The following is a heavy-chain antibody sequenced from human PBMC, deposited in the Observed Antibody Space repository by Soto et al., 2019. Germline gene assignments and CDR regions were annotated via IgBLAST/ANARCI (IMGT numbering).Heavy chain of an antibody. D-gene: IGHD2-2*01. V-gene: IGHV1-18*04. J-gene: IGHJ5*01. Sequence: QVQLMQSGTEVKKPGASVTVSCKASGYTSADFGISWVRQAPGQGLEWMGWVSGNNGASNPAPKVQGRITMTLYTSTGGSYMALRSLRSDDTAIYYCVRDQKYFRVNGNWFDSWGQGTLVSVSS. CDR2: VSGNNGAS. CDR3: VRDQKYFRVNGNWFDS. CDR1: GYTSADFG.